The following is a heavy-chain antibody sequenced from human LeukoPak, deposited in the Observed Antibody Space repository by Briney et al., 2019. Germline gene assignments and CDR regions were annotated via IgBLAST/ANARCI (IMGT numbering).Heavy chain of an antibody. CDR2: INRDGSST. D-gene: IGHD2-15*01. V-gene: IGHV3-74*01. CDR1: GFTLCSYW. J-gene: IGHJ5*02. Sequence: GGSLRLSCAASGFTLCSYWMHWVRQAPGQGLVGVSRINRDGSSTIYTDSVKGRFSISRDNTKNILYLQMNSLRAEDTAIYYCASDDGGSCHPWGQGTLVTVSS. CDR3: ASDDGGSCHP.